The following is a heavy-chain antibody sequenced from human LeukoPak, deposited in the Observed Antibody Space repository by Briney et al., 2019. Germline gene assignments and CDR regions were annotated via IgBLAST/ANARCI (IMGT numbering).Heavy chain of an antibody. CDR1: GFTFSSYW. V-gene: IGHV3-7*01. J-gene: IGHJ4*02. CDR2: IKQEGSEK. D-gene: IGHD3-10*01. Sequence: GGSLRLSCAASGFTFSSYWMSWVRQAPGKGLEWVANIKQEGSEKYYVDSGKGRFTISRDNAKNSLYLQMNSLRAEDTAVYYCARAYGRLYYFDYWGEGTLVTVSS. CDR3: ARAYGRLYYFDY.